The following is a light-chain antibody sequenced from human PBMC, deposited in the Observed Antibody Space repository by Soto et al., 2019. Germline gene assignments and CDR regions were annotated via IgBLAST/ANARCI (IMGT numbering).Light chain of an antibody. CDR1: QSISSY. CDR3: QQSYSTLLLT. CDR2: AAS. V-gene: IGKV1-39*01. Sequence: DIPMTQSPSSLSASVGDRVTITCRASQSISSYLNWYQQKLGKAPKLLIYAASSSQSGVPSRFSGSGSGTDFTLTISSLQPEDFATYYCQQSYSTLLLTFGGGTKVEIK. J-gene: IGKJ4*01.